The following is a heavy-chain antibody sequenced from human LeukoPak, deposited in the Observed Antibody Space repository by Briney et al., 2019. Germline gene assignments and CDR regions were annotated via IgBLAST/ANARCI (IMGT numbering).Heavy chain of an antibody. D-gene: IGHD3-22*01. V-gene: IGHV3-48*01. Sequence: GSLRLSCAASGFAFSLYTMNWVRQAPGKGLEWLSYISGGVSSISGGGKSIYYAASVRGRFTISRDNAKNTVYLQMNSLRVEDTAVYYCARGGYLTYLIDYWGQGTLVTVSS. J-gene: IGHJ4*02. CDR2: ISGGVSSISGGGKSI. CDR3: ARGGYLTYLIDY. CDR1: GFAFSLYT.